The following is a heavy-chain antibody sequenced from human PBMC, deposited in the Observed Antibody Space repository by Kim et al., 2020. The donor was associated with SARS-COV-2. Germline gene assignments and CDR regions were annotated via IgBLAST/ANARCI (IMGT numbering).Heavy chain of an antibody. CDR3: ARSRAYGSGSDYFDY. J-gene: IGHJ4*02. V-gene: IGHV3-66*01. CDR2: IYSGGST. CDR1: GFTVSSNY. D-gene: IGHD3-10*01. Sequence: GGSLRLSCAASGFTVSSNYMSWVRQAPGKGLEWVSVIYSGGSTYYADSVKGRFTISRDNSKNTLYLQMNSLRAEDTAVYYCARSRAYGSGSDYFDYWGQGTLVTVSS.